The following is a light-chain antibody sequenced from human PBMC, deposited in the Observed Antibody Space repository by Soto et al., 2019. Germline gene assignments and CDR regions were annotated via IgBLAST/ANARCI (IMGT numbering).Light chain of an antibody. V-gene: IGKV4-1*01. Sequence: DIVMIQSPDSLAVSLGERATINCRSSQSVLYSSSNKNYLAWYQQKPGQPPKLLIYWASTRESGVPDRFSGSGSGTDFTLTISSLQAEDVAVYYCQQYCSSPWTFGQGTKVEIK. J-gene: IGKJ1*01. CDR3: QQYCSSPWT. CDR1: QSVLYSSSNKNY. CDR2: WAS.